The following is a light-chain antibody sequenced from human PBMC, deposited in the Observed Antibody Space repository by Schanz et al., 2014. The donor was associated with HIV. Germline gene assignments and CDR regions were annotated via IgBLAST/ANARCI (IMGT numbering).Light chain of an antibody. CDR2: SAS. CDR3: QHYGSS. Sequence: EVVVTQSPATLSLSPGERATFSCRASQSVGTSLAWYQQKRGQPPRLLIYSASRRANGIPDRFSGSGSGTDFTLTISRLEPEDFAVYYCQHYGSSFGPGTKVDIK. V-gene: IGKV3-20*01. J-gene: IGKJ3*01. CDR1: QSVGTS.